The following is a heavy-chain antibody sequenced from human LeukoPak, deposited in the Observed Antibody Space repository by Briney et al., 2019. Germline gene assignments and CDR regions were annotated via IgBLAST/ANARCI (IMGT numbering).Heavy chain of an antibody. CDR2: IRYDGKTE. Sequence: QAGGSLRLSCTGSGFPFSSYGMHWVRQTPGRGLEWVAFIRYDGKTEYYADSVKGRFTIAREDSHSTVHLHMKDLRPDDAAVYFCAKDLNTVLMQYFDSWGQGTLVSVSS. CDR1: GFPFSSYG. D-gene: IGHD4-11*01. J-gene: IGHJ4*02. V-gene: IGHV3-30*02. CDR3: AKDLNTVLMQYFDS.